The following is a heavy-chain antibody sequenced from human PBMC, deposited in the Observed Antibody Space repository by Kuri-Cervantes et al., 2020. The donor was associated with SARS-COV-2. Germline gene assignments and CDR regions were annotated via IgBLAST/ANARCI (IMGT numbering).Heavy chain of an antibody. Sequence: GGSLRLSCAASGFTFSSYAMSWVRQAPGKGLEWVSAISGSGGSTYYADSVKGRFTISRHNSKNTLYLQMNSLGAEDTAVYYCARAAGYYDSSGYSDDAFDIWGQGTMVTVSS. CDR3: ARAAGYYDSSGYSDDAFDI. V-gene: IGHV3-23*01. CDR1: GFTFSSYA. D-gene: IGHD3-22*01. J-gene: IGHJ3*02. CDR2: ISGSGGST.